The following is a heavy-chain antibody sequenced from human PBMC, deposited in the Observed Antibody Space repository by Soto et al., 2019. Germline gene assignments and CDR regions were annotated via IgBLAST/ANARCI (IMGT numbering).Heavy chain of an antibody. J-gene: IGHJ6*02. CDR2: IYYSGST. CDR3: ARRDLYYYGMDV. Sequence: PSETLSLTCTVSCGSISSGGYYWSWIRQHPGKGLEWIGYIYYSGSTYYNPSLKSRVTISVDTSKNQFSLKLSSVTAADTAVYYCARRDLYYYGMDVWGQGTTVTVSS. V-gene: IGHV4-31*03. CDR1: CGSISSGGYY.